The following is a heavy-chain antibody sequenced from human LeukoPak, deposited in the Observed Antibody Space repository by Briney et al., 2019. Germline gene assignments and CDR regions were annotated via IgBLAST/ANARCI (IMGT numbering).Heavy chain of an antibody. CDR1: GGSISSSTTYY. CDR3: ARKLGYCSGGSCYWSWFDP. V-gene: IGHV4-39*07. J-gene: IGHJ5*02. CDR2: IYYSGIT. Sequence: SETLSLTCTVSGGSISSSTTYYWDWIRQPPGKGLEWIGSIYYSGITYYNPSLKSRVTISVDTSKNQFSLKVNSVTAADTAVYYCARKLGYCSGGSCYWSWFDPWGQGTLVTVSS. D-gene: IGHD2-15*01.